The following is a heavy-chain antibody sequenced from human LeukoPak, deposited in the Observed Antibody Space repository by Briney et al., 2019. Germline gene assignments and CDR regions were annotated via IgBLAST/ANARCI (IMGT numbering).Heavy chain of an antibody. CDR3: ARVDIVVVTAISSYYFDY. D-gene: IGHD2-21*02. V-gene: IGHV4-4*02. J-gene: IGHJ4*02. CDR1: GGSISSSNW. Sequence: SETLSLTCAVSGGSISSSNWWSWVRQPPGKGLEWIGEIYHSGSTNYNPSLKSRVTISVDKSKNQFSLKLSSVTAADTAVYYCARVDIVVVTAISSYYFDYWGQGTLVTVSS. CDR2: IYHSGST.